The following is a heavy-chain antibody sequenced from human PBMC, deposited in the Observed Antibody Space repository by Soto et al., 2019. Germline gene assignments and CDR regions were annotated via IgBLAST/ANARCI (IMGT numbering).Heavy chain of an antibody. V-gene: IGHV4-38-2*01. J-gene: IGHJ4*02. CDR3: ARAYYYELLDY. CDR2: IYHSGST. Sequence: PSETLSLTCAVSGYSISSGYYWGWIRQPPGEGLEWIGSIYHSGSTYYNPSLKSRVTISVDTSKNQFSLKLSSVTAADTAVYYCARAYYYELLDYWGQGTLVTVSS. CDR1: GYSISSGYY. D-gene: IGHD3-22*01.